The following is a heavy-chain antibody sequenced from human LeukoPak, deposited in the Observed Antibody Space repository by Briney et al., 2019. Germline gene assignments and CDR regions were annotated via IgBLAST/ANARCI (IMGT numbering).Heavy chain of an antibody. J-gene: IGHJ5*01. CDR3: ARHGAVMVPGASVNNWFDS. CDR1: GYSLTTYW. CDR2: IDPSDSYT. Sequence: GESLRISCMGTGYSLTTYWISWVRHVPGKGLEWMGRIDPSDSYTNYNPSFEGHVTFLVDKSINTAYLHWSSLKASDSAKYYCARHGAVMVPGASVNNWFDSWGQGTLVTVSS. V-gene: IGHV5-10-1*01. D-gene: IGHD3-10*01.